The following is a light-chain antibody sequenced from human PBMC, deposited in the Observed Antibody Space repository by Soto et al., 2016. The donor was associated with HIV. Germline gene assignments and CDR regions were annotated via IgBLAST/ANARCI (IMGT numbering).Light chain of an antibody. V-gene: IGKV1-39*01. J-gene: IGKJ2*01. CDR3: QQYDDYPYT. CDR1: QMINSY. CDR2: AAS. Sequence: DIHLTQSPSSLSASIGDRVTITCRASQMINSYLNWYQQKPGKAPKLLIYAASSLQVGVPSRFSGCASGTDFSLTISSLQPEDFATYYCQQYDDYPYTFGQGTKLEIK.